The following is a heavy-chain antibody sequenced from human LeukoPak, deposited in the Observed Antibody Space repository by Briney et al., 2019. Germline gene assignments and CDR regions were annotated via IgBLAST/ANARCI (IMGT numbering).Heavy chain of an antibody. CDR1: GFTFSSYA. J-gene: IGHJ4*02. V-gene: IGHV3-23*01. D-gene: IGHD2-21*02. CDR2: ISGSGGST. Sequence: GGSLRLSCEASGFTFSSYAMNWVRQAPGKGLEGVSRISGSGGSTYYADSVKGRFTISRDNSKNTVYLQLNSLRAEDTAVYYCAKDSSSIVVVTGKNEYWGQGTLVTVSS. CDR3: AKDSSSIVVVTGKNEY.